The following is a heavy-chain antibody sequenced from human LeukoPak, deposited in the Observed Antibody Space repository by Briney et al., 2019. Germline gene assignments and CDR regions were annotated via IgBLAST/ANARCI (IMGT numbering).Heavy chain of an antibody. CDR2: ITSDRRYK. V-gene: IGHV3-21*01. CDR3: ARDPYSGTYGHLYYYYMDV. D-gene: IGHD1-26*01. Sequence: GGSLILSCAASGFTFTNYNMNWVRQAPGKGLEWLSSITSDRRYKYYGDSVKGRFTISRDNAKNSLFLQIDSLRAEDTAVYYCARDPYSGTYGHLYYYYMDVWGKGTTVTISS. J-gene: IGHJ6*03. CDR1: GFTFTNYN.